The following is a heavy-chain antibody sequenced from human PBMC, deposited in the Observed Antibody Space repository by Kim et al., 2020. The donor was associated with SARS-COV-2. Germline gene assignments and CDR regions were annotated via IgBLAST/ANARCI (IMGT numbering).Heavy chain of an antibody. CDR1: GYSFTSYW. J-gene: IGHJ4*02. V-gene: IGHV5-51*01. Sequence: GESLKISCQGSGYSFTSYWIGWVRQMPGKGLEWMGIIYPADSETRYSPSFQGQVTISADKSISTAYLQWSSLKTSDTAMYYCARSAKVATIYHFDYWGQGTLVTVSS. D-gene: IGHD5-12*01. CDR3: ARSAKVATIYHFDY. CDR2: IYPADSET.